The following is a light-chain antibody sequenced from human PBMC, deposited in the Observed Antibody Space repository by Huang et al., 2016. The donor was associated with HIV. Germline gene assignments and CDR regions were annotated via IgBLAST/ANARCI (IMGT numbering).Light chain of an antibody. V-gene: IGKV1-33*01. J-gene: IGKJ2*02. CDR1: QDISNY. CDR3: QQYDNLPPGT. Sequence: DIRMTQSPSSLSASVGDRVTITCQASQDISNYLNWYQQKPGKAPKLLIYDVSNWQTGVPARFSGGGSGTDFTFTISSLQPEDIATYYCQQYDNLPPGTFGQGTKLEIK. CDR2: DVS.